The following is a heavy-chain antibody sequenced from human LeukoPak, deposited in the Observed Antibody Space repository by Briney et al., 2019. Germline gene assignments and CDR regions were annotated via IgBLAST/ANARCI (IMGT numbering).Heavy chain of an antibody. CDR2: ISAYNGNT. V-gene: IGHV1-18*01. Sequence: ASVKVSCKASGGTFTSYGISWVRQAPGQGLEWMGWISAYNGNTNYAQKLQGRVTMTTDTSTSTACMELRSLRSDDTAVYYCARYSRSDDAFDIWGQGTMVTVSS. CDR1: GGTFTSYG. J-gene: IGHJ3*02. D-gene: IGHD6-13*01. CDR3: ARYSRSDDAFDI.